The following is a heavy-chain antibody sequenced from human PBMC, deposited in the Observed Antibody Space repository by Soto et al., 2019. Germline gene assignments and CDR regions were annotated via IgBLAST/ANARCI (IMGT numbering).Heavy chain of an antibody. V-gene: IGHV5-51*01. Sequence: GESLKISCKGSGYSFTSYWIGWVRQMPGKGLEWMGIIYPGDSDTRYSPSFQGQVTISADKSISTAYLQWSSLKASDTAMYYCARLDIVVVPAARGGYNWSDPWGQGTLVTVSS. CDR3: ARLDIVVVPAARGGYNWSDP. J-gene: IGHJ5*02. D-gene: IGHD2-2*03. CDR2: IYPGDSDT. CDR1: GYSFTSYW.